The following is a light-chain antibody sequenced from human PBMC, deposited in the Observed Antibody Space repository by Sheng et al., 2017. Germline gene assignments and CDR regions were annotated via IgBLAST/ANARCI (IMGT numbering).Light chain of an antibody. CDR1: HNASTN. V-gene: IGKV3-15*01. CDR2: GAS. Sequence: EIVMTQSPATLSVSPGERATLSCRASHNASTNLAWYQHKPGQSPRLLFYGASTRATGIPARFSGSGSGTEFTLTISSLQSEDFAVYSCHQYDNWPPTFGQGTKLEIQ. J-gene: IGKJ2*01. CDR3: HQYDNWPPT.